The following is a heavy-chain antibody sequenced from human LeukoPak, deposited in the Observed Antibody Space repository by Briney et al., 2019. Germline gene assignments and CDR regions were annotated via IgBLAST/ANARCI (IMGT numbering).Heavy chain of an antibody. CDR2: ISSSSSYI. D-gene: IGHD3-3*01. CDR1: GFTFSSYS. J-gene: IGHJ6*03. Sequence: GGSLRLSCAASGFTFSSYSMNWVRQAPGKGLEWVSSISSSSSYIYYADSVKGRFTISRDNAKNSLYLQMNSLRAEDTAVYYCARVAYYDFWSGYYTDYYYYMDVWGKGTMVTVSS. V-gene: IGHV3-21*01. CDR3: ARVAYYDFWSGYYTDYYYYMDV.